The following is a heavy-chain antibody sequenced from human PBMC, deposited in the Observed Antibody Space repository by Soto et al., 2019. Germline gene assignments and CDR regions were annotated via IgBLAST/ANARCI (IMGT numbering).Heavy chain of an antibody. D-gene: IGHD3-10*01. J-gene: IGHJ6*02. CDR1: GFTFSSYA. CDR2: ISYDGSNK. V-gene: IGHV3-30-3*01. Sequence: GGSLRLSCAASGFTFSSYAMHWVRQAPGKGLEWVAVISYDGSNKYYADSVKGRFTISRDNSKNTLYLQMSSLRAEDTAVYYCARGGFPRGINIYYYYGMDVWGQGTTVTVSS. CDR3: ARGGFPRGINIYYYYGMDV.